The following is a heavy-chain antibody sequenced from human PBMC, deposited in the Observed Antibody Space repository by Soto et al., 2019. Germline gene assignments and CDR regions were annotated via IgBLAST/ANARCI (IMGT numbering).Heavy chain of an antibody. CDR2: ISWNSGSI. V-gene: IGHV3-9*01. D-gene: IGHD5-18*01. CDR1: GFTFDDYA. CDR3: AKDVAMGDDAFDI. J-gene: IGHJ3*02. Sequence: GGSLRLSCAASGFTFDDYAMHWVRQSPGKGLEWVSGISWNSGSIGYADSVKGRFTISRDNAKNSLYLQMNSLRAEDTALYYCAKDVAMGDDAFDIWGQGTMVTVSS.